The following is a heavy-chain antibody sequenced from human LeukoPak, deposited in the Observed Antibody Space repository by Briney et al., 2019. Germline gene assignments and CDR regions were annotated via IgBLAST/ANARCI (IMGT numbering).Heavy chain of an antibody. CDR1: GFTISSNY. Sequence: GASLSLSCAASGFTISSNYMSWVRQAPGEGLELVSSITRNSDIYYADSFQSRFTISRDNAKNSPYLQINSPKTDDTALYYVAGYGSSGWRDAFDIWGQGTMVTVSS. V-gene: IGHV3-69-1*01. CDR2: ITRNSDI. D-gene: IGHD3-22*01. J-gene: IGHJ3*02. CDR3: AGYGSSGWRDAFDI.